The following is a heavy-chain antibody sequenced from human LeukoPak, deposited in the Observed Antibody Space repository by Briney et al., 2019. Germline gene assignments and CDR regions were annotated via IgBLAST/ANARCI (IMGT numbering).Heavy chain of an antibody. V-gene: IGHV3-7*01. CDR3: ARAHVLYDILTGYYYFDY. J-gene: IGHJ4*02. CDR1: GFTFSSYW. CDR2: IKQDGSEK. Sequence: GGSLRLSCAASGFTFSSYWMSWVRQAPGKGLEWVANIKQDGSEKYYVDSVKGRFTISRDNAKNSLYLQMNSLRAEDTAVYYCARAHVLYDILTGYYYFDYWGQGTLVTVSS. D-gene: IGHD3-9*01.